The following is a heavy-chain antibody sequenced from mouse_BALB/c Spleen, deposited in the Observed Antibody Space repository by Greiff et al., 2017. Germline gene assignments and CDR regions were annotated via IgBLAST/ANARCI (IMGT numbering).Heavy chain of an antibody. CDR3: ARGGRDYDEGYFDY. Sequence: VQLQESGPELVRPGVSVKISCKGSGYTFTDYAMHWVKQSHAKSLEWIGVISTCSGNTNYNQKFKGKATMTVDKSSSTAYMELARLTSEDSAIYYCARGGRDYDEGYFDYWGQGTTLTVSS. D-gene: IGHD2-4*01. CDR1: GYTFTDYA. J-gene: IGHJ2*01. V-gene: IGHV1-67*01. CDR2: ISTCSGNT.